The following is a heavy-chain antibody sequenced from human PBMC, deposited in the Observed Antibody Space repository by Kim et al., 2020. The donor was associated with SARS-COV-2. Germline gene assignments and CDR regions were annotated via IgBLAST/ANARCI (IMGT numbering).Heavy chain of an antibody. Sequence: SETLSLTCTVSGGSISSYYWSWIRQPPGKGLEWIGYIYYSGSTNYNPSLKSRVTISVDTSKNQFSLKLSSVTAADTAVYYCARVGRYFDWLLLFDIWGQGTMVTVSS. CDR3: ARVGRYFDWLLLFDI. CDR1: GGSISSYY. D-gene: IGHD3-9*01. V-gene: IGHV4-59*13. J-gene: IGHJ3*02. CDR2: IYYSGST.